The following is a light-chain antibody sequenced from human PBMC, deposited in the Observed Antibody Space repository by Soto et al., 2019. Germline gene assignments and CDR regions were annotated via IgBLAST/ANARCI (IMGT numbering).Light chain of an antibody. Sequence: QSVLTQPPSVSTAPGQKVTISCSGSSSNIGNNYVYSYQQLPGTAPKLLIYDNDKRPSGIPDRFSGSKSGTSATLGIAGLQTGDEADYYCGTWDISLSVVFGGGTKLTVL. V-gene: IGLV1-51*01. CDR2: DND. CDR3: GTWDISLSVV. J-gene: IGLJ2*01. CDR1: SSNIGNNY.